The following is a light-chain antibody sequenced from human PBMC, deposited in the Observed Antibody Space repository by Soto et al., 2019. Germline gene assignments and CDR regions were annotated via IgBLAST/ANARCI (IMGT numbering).Light chain of an antibody. CDR1: SSDVGAYNY. J-gene: IGLJ2*01. Sequence: QSALTQPRSVSGSPGQSVTISCTGTSSDVGAYNYVSWYQQYPGKAPKFMIYDVSKRPSGVLDRFSGSKSGNTASLTISGLQAEDEADYYCCSYAGSYTLVFGGGTKLTVL. V-gene: IGLV2-11*01. CDR2: DVS. CDR3: CSYAGSYTLV.